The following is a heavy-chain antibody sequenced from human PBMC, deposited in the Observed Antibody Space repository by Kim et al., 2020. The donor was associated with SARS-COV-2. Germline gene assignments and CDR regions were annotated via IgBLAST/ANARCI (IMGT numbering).Heavy chain of an antibody. Sequence: GGSLRLSCAASGFTFSSYGIHWVRQAPGKGLEWVAVISYYGSNKYYADSVKGRFTISRDNSKNTLYLQMNTLGAEDAAVYYCAKEEYRFSSAFIDHWGQGTLVTVSS. D-gene: IGHD6-6*01. J-gene: IGHJ4*02. CDR2: ISYYGSNK. CDR3: AKEEYRFSSAFIDH. CDR1: GFTFSSYG. V-gene: IGHV3-30*18.